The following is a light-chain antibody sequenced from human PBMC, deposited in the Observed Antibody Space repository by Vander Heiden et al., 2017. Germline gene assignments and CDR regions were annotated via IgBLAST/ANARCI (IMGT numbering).Light chain of an antibody. CDR1: KLGDKY. V-gene: IGLV3-1*01. J-gene: IGLJ2*01. Sequence: SYELTQPPSVSVSPGQTDSITCSGDKLGDKYACWYQQKPGQSLVLVIYQDSKRPSGIPERFSGSNSGNTATLTISGTQAMDEADYYCQAWDSSTVVFGGGTKLTVL. CDR3: QAWDSSTVV. CDR2: QDS.